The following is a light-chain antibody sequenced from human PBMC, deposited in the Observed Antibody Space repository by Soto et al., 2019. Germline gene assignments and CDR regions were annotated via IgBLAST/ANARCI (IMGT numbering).Light chain of an antibody. J-gene: IGKJ5*01. Sequence: NVLTQFPGTLSLSPGERATLSCRASQSVTSSYLAWYQQKPGQAPRILIYDASNRATGIPARFSGSGSGTDFTLTISSLEPEDFAVYYCQQRSNWPPITFGQGTRLEIK. CDR1: QSVTSSY. CDR2: DAS. CDR3: QQRSNWPPIT. V-gene: IGKV3-11*01.